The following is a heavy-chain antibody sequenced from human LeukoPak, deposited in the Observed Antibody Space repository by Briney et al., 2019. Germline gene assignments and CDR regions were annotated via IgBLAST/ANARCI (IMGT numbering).Heavy chain of an antibody. Sequence: SETLSLTCTASGGSISSDTYSYNWIRQPPGKGLEWIGYIFHTGNTYYSPSLKSRVTIAIDMSKNQFSLRLSSVTAADTAVYYCARRSSYDSSGYDYWGQGTLVTVSS. CDR1: GGSISSDTYS. CDR3: ARRSSYDSSGYDY. V-gene: IGHV4-30-2*01. D-gene: IGHD5-12*01. CDR2: IFHTGNT. J-gene: IGHJ4*02.